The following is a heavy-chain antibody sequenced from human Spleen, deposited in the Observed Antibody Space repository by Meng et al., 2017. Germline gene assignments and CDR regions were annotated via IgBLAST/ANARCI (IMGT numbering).Heavy chain of an antibody. V-gene: IGHV3-21*06. Sequence: GESLKISCAASGFTFRNYIMNWVRQAPGKGLEWVSSISSRYNYIYYADSVKGRFTISRDTAKNLLYLQMNSLRAEDTAVYYCARVGYYDSSNYYAYFQHWGQGTLVTVSS. D-gene: IGHD3-22*01. CDR3: ARVGYYDSSNYYAYFQH. CDR2: ISSRYNYI. J-gene: IGHJ1*01. CDR1: GFTFRNYI.